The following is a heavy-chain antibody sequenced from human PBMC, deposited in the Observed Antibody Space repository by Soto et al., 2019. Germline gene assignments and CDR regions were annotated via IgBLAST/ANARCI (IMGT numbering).Heavy chain of an antibody. J-gene: IGHJ5*02. Sequence: GASVKGSCKAPRDTFTRYYINWVRPAPRQGLEWMGVINPHGGSTAYAQKFKGRVTLTRDTSASTVYMEVSSLTSEDTAMYYCARSSGGNFGIIIEGTNWFAPCGQGTLVTVSS. D-gene: IGHD1-26*01. CDR3: ARSSGGNFGIIIEGTNWFAP. CDR1: RDTFTRYY. CDR2: INPHGGST. V-gene: IGHV1-46*01.